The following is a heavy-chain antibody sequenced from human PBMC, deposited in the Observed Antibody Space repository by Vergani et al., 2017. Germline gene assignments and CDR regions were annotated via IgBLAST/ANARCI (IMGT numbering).Heavy chain of an antibody. CDR1: GYTFTGYY. V-gene: IGHV1-46*03. D-gene: IGHD3-22*01. J-gene: IGHJ4*02. CDR2: INPSGGST. Sequence: QVQLVQSGAEVKKPGASVKVSCKASGYTFTGYYMHWVRQAPGQGLEWMGIINPSGGSTSYAQKFQGRVTMTRDTSTSTVYMELSSLRSEDTAVYYCASEAPTVDYYDSSGYLGYWGQGTLVTVSS. CDR3: ASEAPTVDYYDSSGYLGY.